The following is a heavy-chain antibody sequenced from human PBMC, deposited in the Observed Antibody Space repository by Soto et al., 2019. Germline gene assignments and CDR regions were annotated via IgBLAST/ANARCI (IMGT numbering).Heavy chain of an antibody. D-gene: IGHD4-17*01. Sequence: QITLKATGPTLVKPTQTLTLTCTFSGFSLSTSGVGVGWIRQPPGKAVEWLALIYCDDDKRYSPSLKSRLTITKDTSKNQVFLTMTNMDPVYTATYYCAHNGDYFCCMDVSGQGTTVTVSS. CDR2: IYCDDDK. J-gene: IGHJ6*02. CDR1: GFSLSTSGVG. V-gene: IGHV2-5*02. CDR3: AHNGDYFCCMDV.